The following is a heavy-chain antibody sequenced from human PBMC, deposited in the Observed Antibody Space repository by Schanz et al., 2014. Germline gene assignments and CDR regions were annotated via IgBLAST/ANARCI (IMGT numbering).Heavy chain of an antibody. CDR2: ISAYTNNT. V-gene: IGHV1-18*01. D-gene: IGHD6-19*01. CDR3: ARLSVAGRPHVNYWYFDL. CDR1: GYTFISYG. J-gene: IGHJ2*01. Sequence: QVQLVQSGAEVKKPGASVKVSCKASGYTFISYGIKWVRQAPGQGLEWMGWISAYTNNTNYAQKFQGWVTMTRDTSSSTAYMEVSRLKSDDTAVYYCARLSVAGRPHVNYWYFDLWGRGTLVTVSS.